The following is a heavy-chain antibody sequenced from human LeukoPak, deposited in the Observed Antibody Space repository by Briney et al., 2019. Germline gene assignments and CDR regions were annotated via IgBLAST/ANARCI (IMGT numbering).Heavy chain of an antibody. CDR1: GYTFTGYY. V-gene: IGHV1-2*02. CDR3: ARVPMAGTGYSYMDV. J-gene: IGHJ6*03. D-gene: IGHD6-19*01. Sequence: ASVKVSCKASGYTFTGYYIYWVRQAPGQGLEWMGWINPDRGGTNYAQKFQGRVTMTRDTSISTAYMELSRLGSDDTAMYYCARVPMAGTGYSYMDVWGKGTTVTVSS. CDR2: INPDRGGT.